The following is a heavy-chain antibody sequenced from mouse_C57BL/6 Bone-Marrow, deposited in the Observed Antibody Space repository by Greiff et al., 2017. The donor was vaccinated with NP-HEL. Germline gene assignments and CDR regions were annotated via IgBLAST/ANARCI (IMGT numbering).Heavy chain of an antibody. D-gene: IGHD2-4*01. CDR2: IYPRSGNT. CDR3: APYYDYDAWFAY. J-gene: IGHJ3*01. V-gene: IGHV1-81*01. Sequence: VKLQESGAELARPGASVKLSCKASGYTFTSYGISWVKQRTGQGLEWIGEIYPRSGNTYYNEKFKGKATLTADKSSSTAYMELRSLTSEDSAVYFCAPYYDYDAWFAYWGQGTLVTVSA. CDR1: GYTFTSYG.